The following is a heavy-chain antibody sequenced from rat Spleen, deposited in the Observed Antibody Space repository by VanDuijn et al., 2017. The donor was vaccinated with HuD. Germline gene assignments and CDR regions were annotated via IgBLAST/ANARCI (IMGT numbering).Heavy chain of an antibody. CDR1: GFTFSDYY. CDR3: ARLDYPGITDLDY. V-gene: IGHV5-29*01. Sequence: EVQLVESDGGLVQPGRSLKLSCAASGFTFSDYYMAWVRQAPTKGLEWVATISYDGSSTYYPDSVKGRFTISRDNAENTAYLQMSSLRSEDTATYYCARLDYPGITDLDYWGQGVMVTVSS. CDR2: ISYDGSST. D-gene: IGHD1-4*01. J-gene: IGHJ2*01.